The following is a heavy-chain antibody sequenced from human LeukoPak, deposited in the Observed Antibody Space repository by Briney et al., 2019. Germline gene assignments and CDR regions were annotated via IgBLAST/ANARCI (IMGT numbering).Heavy chain of an antibody. CDR3: ARLENRDCYYYGMDV. CDR2: IYYSGST. J-gene: IGHJ6*04. V-gene: IGHV4-59*01. CDR1: GGSISSYY. Sequence: SETLSLTCTVSGGSISSYYWSWIRQPPGKGLEWIGYIYYSGSTNYNPSLKSRVTISVDTSKNQFSLKLSSVTAADTAVYYCARLENRDCYYYGMDVWGKGTTVTVSS. D-gene: IGHD3-3*01.